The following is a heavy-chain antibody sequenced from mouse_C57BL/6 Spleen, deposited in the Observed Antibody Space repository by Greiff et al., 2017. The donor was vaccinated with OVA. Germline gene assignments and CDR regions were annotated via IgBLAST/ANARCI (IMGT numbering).Heavy chain of an antibody. J-gene: IGHJ4*01. CDR2: IRNKANGYTT. CDR3: ASHYYDYDGDYAMDY. Sequence: EVKLVESGGGLVQPGGSLSLSCAASGFTFTDYYMSWVRQPPGKALEWLGFIRNKANGYTTEYSASVKGRFTISRDNSQSILYLQMNALRAEDSATYYCASHYYDYDGDYAMDYWGQGTSVTVSS. CDR1: GFTFTDYY. V-gene: IGHV7-3*01. D-gene: IGHD2-4*01.